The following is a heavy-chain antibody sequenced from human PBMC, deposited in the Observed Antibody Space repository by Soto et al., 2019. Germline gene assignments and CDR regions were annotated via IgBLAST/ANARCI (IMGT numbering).Heavy chain of an antibody. CDR1: GYTFTGYA. CDR3: ARGGGSWFDP. V-gene: IGHV1-3*01. CDR2: INAGNGNT. Sequence: ASVKVSCRASGYTFTGYAMHWVRQAPGQRLEWMGWINAGNGNTKYSQKFQGRVTITRDTSASTAYMELSSLRSEDTAVYYCARGGGSWFDPWGQGTLVTVTP. D-gene: IGHD1-26*01. J-gene: IGHJ5*02.